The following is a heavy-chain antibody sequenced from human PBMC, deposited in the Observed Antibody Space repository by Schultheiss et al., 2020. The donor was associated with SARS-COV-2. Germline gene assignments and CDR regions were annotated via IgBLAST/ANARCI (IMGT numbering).Heavy chain of an antibody. V-gene: IGHV1-18*04. Sequence: ASVKVSCKASGYTFTSYGISWVRQAPGQGLEWMGWISAYNGNTNYAQKLQGRVTMTTDTSTSTAYMELRSLRSDDTAVYYCASTPWSQLPLTSWGQGTLVTVSS. CDR3: ASTPWSQLPLTS. CDR1: GYTFTSYG. J-gene: IGHJ4*02. D-gene: IGHD2-2*01. CDR2: ISAYNGNT.